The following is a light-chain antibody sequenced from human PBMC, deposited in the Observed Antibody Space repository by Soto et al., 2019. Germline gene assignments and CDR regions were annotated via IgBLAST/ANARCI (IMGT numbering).Light chain of an antibody. CDR2: AAS. V-gene: IGKV1-6*01. Sequence: AIQMTQSPSSLSASVGDRVTITCRASPGIRDDLGWYQQKPGKAPKLLIYAASSLQSGAPSRFSGSGSGTDFTLTISSLQPEDFATYYCLLDYNYRYTFGQGNKLEIK. CDR1: PGIRDD. J-gene: IGKJ2*01. CDR3: LLDYNYRYT.